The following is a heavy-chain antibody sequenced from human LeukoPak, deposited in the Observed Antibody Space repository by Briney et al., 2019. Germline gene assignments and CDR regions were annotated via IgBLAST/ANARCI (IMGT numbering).Heavy chain of an antibody. CDR2: IYPGDSDT. CDR1: GYIFTTSW. Sequence: GESLKISCMGSGYIFTTSWIGWVRQMPGKGLEWMGIIYPGDSDTRYSPSFQGQVTISADKSISTAYLQWSSLKASDTAMYFCARVGYSDYGSDYWGQGTLVTVSS. CDR3: ARVGYSDYGSDY. V-gene: IGHV5-51*01. J-gene: IGHJ4*02. D-gene: IGHD5-12*01.